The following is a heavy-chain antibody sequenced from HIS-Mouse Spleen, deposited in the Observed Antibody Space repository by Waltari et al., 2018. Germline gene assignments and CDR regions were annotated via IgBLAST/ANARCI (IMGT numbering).Heavy chain of an antibody. D-gene: IGHD2-2*01. J-gene: IGHJ4*02. CDR2: RKQDGSEK. CDR1: GFTFSSYW. Sequence: EVQLVESGGGLVQPGGSLRLSCAASGFTFSSYWMSWVRQAPGKGRGWVANRKQDGSEKYYVDSVKGRFTISRDNAKNSLYLQMNSLRAEDTAVYYCARALHQLDYWGQGTLVTVSS. CDR3: ARALHQLDY. V-gene: IGHV3-7*01.